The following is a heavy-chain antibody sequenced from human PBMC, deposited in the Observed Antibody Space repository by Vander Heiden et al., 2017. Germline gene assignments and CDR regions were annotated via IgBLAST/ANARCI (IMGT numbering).Heavy chain of an antibody. CDR1: GDSISSSSYY. J-gene: IGHJ3*02. V-gene: IGHV4-39*01. CDR2: IYYSVIT. CDR3: ACDEDYDDSSGYLELACEI. D-gene: IGHD3-22*01. Sequence: LQLQESGPGLVKPSETLSLTCTVPGDSISSSSYYWGWIRQPPGKGLEWIGSIYYSVITYDNPSRKSRVTVSVDTATNQCSLKLSSVTASNTAVYYCACDEDYDDSSGYLELACEIWGQGTKGTVAS.